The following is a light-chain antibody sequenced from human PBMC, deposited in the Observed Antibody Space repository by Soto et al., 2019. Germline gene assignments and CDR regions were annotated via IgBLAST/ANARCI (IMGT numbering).Light chain of an antibody. J-gene: IGLJ1*01. CDR2: EVN. CDR1: SSDVGGYNS. V-gene: IGLV2-14*01. Sequence: QSVLTQPASVSGSPGQSITISCTGTSSDVGGYNSVSWYQQHPGKAPKLMIYEVNNRPSGVSTRFSGSKSGNTASLTISGLQAEDEADYYRNSYTSSTTYVFGTGTKVTVL. CDR3: NSYTSSTTYV.